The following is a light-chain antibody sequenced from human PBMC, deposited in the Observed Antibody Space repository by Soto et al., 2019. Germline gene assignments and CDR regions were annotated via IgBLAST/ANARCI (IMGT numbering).Light chain of an antibody. V-gene: IGKV1-5*01. CDR3: QQYNTYLWT. Sequence: DIQMTQSPSTLSASVGDRVTITCRASQSISSWLAWYQQKPGKAPKLLIYDASILESGVPSRFSGSGSGTEFTLTISSLQPDDFATYYCQQYNTYLWTFGQGTKVDIK. CDR1: QSISSW. CDR2: DAS. J-gene: IGKJ1*01.